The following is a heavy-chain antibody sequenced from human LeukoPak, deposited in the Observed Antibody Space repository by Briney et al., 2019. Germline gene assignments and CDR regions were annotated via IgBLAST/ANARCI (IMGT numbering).Heavy chain of an antibody. D-gene: IGHD2-15*01. Sequence: SETLSLTCAVYGGSFSGYYWGWIRQPPGKGLEWIGSIYYSGSTYYNPSLKSRVTISVDTSKNQFSLKLSSVTAADTAVYYCARGKSDCSGGSCYSESAFDIWGQGTMVTVSS. CDR1: GGSFSGYY. CDR2: IYYSGST. V-gene: IGHV4-34*01. J-gene: IGHJ3*02. CDR3: ARGKSDCSGGSCYSESAFDI.